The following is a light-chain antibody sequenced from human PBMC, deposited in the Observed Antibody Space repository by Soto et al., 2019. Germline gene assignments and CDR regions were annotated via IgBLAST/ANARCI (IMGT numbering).Light chain of an antibody. Sequence: EIVLTQSPGTLSLSPGERATLSCRASQTVSSIFLAWYQQKPGQAPRLLIYGASSRATGIPDRFAGSGSGTDFTLTISRLEPEDFAVYYCQQYGSSPRTCGQGTKVEI. CDR1: QTVSSIF. V-gene: IGKV3-20*01. CDR3: QQYGSSPRT. CDR2: GAS. J-gene: IGKJ1*01.